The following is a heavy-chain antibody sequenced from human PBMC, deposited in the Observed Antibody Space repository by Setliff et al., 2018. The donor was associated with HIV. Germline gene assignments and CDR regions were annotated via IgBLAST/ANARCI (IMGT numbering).Heavy chain of an antibody. D-gene: IGHD3-10*01. CDR3: ARRGGLVRGVITYYYMDV. Sequence: SETLSLTCTVSGGSISSSSYYWGWIRQPPGKGLEWIGNIYYNGSTYSTPSLKSRVTISVDTSKNQFSLKLSSVTAADTAMYYCARRGGLVRGVITYYYMDVWGRGTTVTVS. CDR1: GGSISSSSYY. CDR2: IYYNGST. J-gene: IGHJ6*03. V-gene: IGHV4-39*01.